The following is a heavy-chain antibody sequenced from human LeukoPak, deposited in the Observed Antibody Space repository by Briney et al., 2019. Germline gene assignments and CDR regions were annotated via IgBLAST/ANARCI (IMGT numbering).Heavy chain of an antibody. V-gene: IGHV3-7*01. CDR3: VRVSCTNGVCYGFDY. J-gene: IGHJ4*02. CDR2: IKQDGSEK. Sequence: GGSLRLSCAASGFTFSRYWISWVRQAPGKGLEWVANIKQDGSEKYYVDSVKGRFTISRDNAKNSLFLQMNSLRGEDTAVYYCVRVSCTNGVCYGFDYWGQGTLVTVSS. D-gene: IGHD2-8*01. CDR1: GFTFSRYW.